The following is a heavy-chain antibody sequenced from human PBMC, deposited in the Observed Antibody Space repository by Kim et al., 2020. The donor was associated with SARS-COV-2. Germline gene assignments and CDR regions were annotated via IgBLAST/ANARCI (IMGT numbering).Heavy chain of an antibody. CDR1: GGSISSYY. Sequence: SETLSLTCTVSGGSISSYYWSWIRQPPGKGLEWIGYIYYSGSTNYNPSLKSRVTISVDTSKNQFSLKLSSVTAADTVVYYCARVGCSSTSCPGYFDLWGRGTLVTVSS. J-gene: IGHJ2*01. D-gene: IGHD2-2*01. V-gene: IGHV4-59*01. CDR3: ARVGCSSTSCPGYFDL. CDR2: IYYSGST.